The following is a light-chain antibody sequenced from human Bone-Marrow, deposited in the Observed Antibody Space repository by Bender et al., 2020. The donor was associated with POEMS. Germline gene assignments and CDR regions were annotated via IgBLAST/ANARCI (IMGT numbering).Light chain of an antibody. CDR1: SSDVGSYNL. V-gene: IGLV2-14*02. CDR2: DGT. CDR3: SSYGGSNNIL. Sequence: QSALTQPASVSGSPGQSITISCSGTSSDVGSYNLVSWYQQHPDKVPKLILFDGTNRPSGVSDRFSVSKAGNMASLFVSGLQADDEADYYCSSYGGSNNILFGGGTKVTVL. J-gene: IGLJ2*01.